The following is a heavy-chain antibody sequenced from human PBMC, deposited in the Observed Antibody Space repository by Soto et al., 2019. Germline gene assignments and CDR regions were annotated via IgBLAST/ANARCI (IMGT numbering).Heavy chain of an antibody. V-gene: IGHV3-11*01. CDR2: ISSSGSTI. Sequence: QVQLVESGGGFVKPGGSLRLSCAASGFTFSDYYMSWIRQAPGKWLEWGSYISSSGSTIYYADSVKGRFTITRDNAKNSLYLQMNSLRAEDTAVYSCARDQYYYGSGSYPYYYYGMDVWGQGTTVTVSS. J-gene: IGHJ6*02. CDR3: ARDQYYYGSGSYPYYYYGMDV. D-gene: IGHD3-10*01. CDR1: GFTFSDYY.